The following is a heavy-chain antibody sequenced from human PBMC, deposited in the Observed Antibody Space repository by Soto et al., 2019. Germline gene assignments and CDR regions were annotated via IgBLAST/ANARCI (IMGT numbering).Heavy chain of an antibody. J-gene: IGHJ6*02. CDR2: INPNSGGT. D-gene: IGHD6-13*01. CDR3: ARDLYSSSWENYYYGMDV. CDR1: GYTFTGYY. Sequence: QVPLVQSGAEVKKPGASVKVSCKASGYTFTGYYMHWVRQAPGQGLEWMGWINPNSGGTNYAQKFQGWVTMTRDTSISTADMELSRLRSDDTAVYYCARDLYSSSWENYYYGMDVWGQGTTVTVSS. V-gene: IGHV1-2*04.